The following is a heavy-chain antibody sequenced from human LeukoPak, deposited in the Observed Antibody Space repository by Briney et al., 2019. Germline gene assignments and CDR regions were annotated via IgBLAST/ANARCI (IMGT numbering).Heavy chain of an antibody. Sequence: QPGRSLRLSCAASGFTFDDYAMHWVRQAPGKGMDWVSGISWNSGRIGYPDSVKGRFTISRDNAQNSLYLQMNSLSAEDTALYYCAKTNYGDLLPGWFDPWGQGTLVTVSP. J-gene: IGHJ5*02. CDR3: AKTNYGDLLPGWFDP. CDR1: GFTFDDYA. D-gene: IGHD4-17*01. CDR2: ISWNSGRI. V-gene: IGHV3-9*01.